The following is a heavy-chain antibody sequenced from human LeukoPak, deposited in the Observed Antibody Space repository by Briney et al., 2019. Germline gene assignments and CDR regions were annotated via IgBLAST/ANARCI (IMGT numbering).Heavy chain of an antibody. CDR1: GGAISSYY. CDR3: ATSPYCGGDCYNYGMDV. D-gene: IGHD2-21*02. V-gene: IGHV4-59*01. CDR2: IYYSGST. J-gene: IGHJ6*02. Sequence: SETLSLTCTVSGGAISSYYWSWIRQPPGKGLEWIGFIYYSGSTNYNPSLKSRVTISVDTSKNLFSLKLSSVTAADTAVYYCATSPYCGGDCYNYGMDVWGQGTTVTVSS.